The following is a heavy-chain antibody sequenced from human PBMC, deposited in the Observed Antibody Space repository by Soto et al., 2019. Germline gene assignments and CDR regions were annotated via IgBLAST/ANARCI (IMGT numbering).Heavy chain of an antibody. J-gene: IGHJ4*02. CDR3: ARGIDAGVDY. Sequence: QVQLVQSGAEVKKPGASVKVSCKASGYTFSSYDINWVRQATGQGLEWMGWMSPNSGNTGYAQNFQARVTMTRDTSISTAYMELSSLASEYTAIYYCARGIDAGVDYWGQGTLVTVSA. D-gene: IGHD1-26*01. CDR2: MSPNSGNT. V-gene: IGHV1-8*01. CDR1: GYTFSSYD.